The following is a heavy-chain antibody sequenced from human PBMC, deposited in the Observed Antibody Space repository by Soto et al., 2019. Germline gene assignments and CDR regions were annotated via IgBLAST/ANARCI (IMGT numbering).Heavy chain of an antibody. Sequence: SVNVSCTASGGTFSSYAISWVRQAPGQGLEWMGGIIPTFGTANYAQKFQGRVTITADESTSTAYMELSSLRSEDTAVYYCARDRSLSRVAVANNWFDPWGQGTLVTSPQ. CDR3: ARDRSLSRVAVANNWFDP. CDR2: IIPTFGTA. D-gene: IGHD6-19*01. CDR1: GGTFSSYA. V-gene: IGHV1-69*13. J-gene: IGHJ5*02.